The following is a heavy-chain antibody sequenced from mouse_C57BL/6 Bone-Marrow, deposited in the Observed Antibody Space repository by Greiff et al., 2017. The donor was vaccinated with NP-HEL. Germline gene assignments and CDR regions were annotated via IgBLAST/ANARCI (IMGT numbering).Heavy chain of an antibody. Sequence: EVKLMESEGGLVQPGSSMKLSCTASGFTFSDYYMAWVRQVPEKGLEWVANINYDGSSTYYLDSLKSRFIISRDNAKNILYLQMSSLKSEDTATYYCARGGYYLWYFDVWGTGTTVTVSS. V-gene: IGHV5-16*01. CDR3: ARGGYYLWYFDV. CDR2: INYDGSST. J-gene: IGHJ1*03. D-gene: IGHD2-3*01. CDR1: GFTFSDYY.